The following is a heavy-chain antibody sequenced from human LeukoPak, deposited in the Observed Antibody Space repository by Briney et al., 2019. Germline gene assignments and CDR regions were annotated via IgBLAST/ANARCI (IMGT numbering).Heavy chain of an antibody. V-gene: IGHV4-34*01. J-gene: IGHJ4*02. CDR2: INHSGST. CDR1: GGSFSGYY. CDR3: ARGQLRIVGATNFDY. Sequence: PSETLSLTCAVYGGSFSGYYWSWIRQPPGKGLEWIGEINHSGSTNCNPSLKSRVTISVDTSKNQFSLKLSSVTAADTAVYYCARGQLRIVGATNFDYWGQGTLVTVSS. D-gene: IGHD1-26*01.